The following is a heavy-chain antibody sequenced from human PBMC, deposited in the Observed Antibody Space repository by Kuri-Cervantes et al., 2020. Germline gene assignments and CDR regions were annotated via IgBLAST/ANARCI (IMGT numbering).Heavy chain of an antibody. V-gene: IGHV3-7*01. CDR1: GFTFSNYW. J-gene: IGHJ5*02. CDR3: ARVLLKIPDYGGNWGWFDP. D-gene: IGHD4-23*01. Sequence: GESLKISCAASGFTFSNYWMSWVRQAPGKGLEWVANIKQDGSEKYYVDSVKGRFTISRDNAKNSLYLQMNSLRAEDTAVYYCARVLLKIPDYGGNWGWFDPWGQGTLVTVSS. CDR2: IKQDGSEK.